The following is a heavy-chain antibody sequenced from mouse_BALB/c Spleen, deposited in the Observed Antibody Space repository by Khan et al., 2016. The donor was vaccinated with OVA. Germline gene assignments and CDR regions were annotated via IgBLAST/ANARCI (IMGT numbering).Heavy chain of an antibody. V-gene: IGHV5-6*01. CDR3: TRFITTTTGEYYAMDY. D-gene: IGHD1-2*01. J-gene: IGHJ4*01. Sequence: EVELVESGGDLVNPGGSLKLSCAASGFIFSSYGMSWVRQTPDKRLEWVATISSGGTYTYYPDSVKGRFTISRANAKNTLSLQMSSLKSEDTAMXYCTRFITTTTGEYYAMDYWGQGTLVTVSS. CDR1: GFIFSSYG. CDR2: ISSGGTYT.